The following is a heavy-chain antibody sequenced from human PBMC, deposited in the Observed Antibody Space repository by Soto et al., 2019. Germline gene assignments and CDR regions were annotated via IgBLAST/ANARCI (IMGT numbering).Heavy chain of an antibody. CDR3: ARDGRNGGYLDY. CDR1: GLTFNSYG. J-gene: IGHJ4*02. D-gene: IGHD2-8*01. V-gene: IGHV1-18*01. Sequence: APVEVSCKASGLTFNSYGISWVRQAPGQGLEWMGWISVYNGNTNYAQKVQGRVTMTTDTSTSTAYMELRSLRPDDTAVYYCARDGRNGGYLDYWGQGTVVTVSS. CDR2: ISVYNGNT.